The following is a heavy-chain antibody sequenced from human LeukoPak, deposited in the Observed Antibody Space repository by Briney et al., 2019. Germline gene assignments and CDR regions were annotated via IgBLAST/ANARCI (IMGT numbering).Heavy chain of an antibody. V-gene: IGHV4-59*01. CDR1: GGSINSYH. Sequence: PSETLSLTCTVSGGSINSYHWSWIRQPPGKGLEWIGYIYYSGSANYSPKSGSTRHNPSLKGRVTISVDTSQNQLSLKLISMTTADTAVYYCARDFGGSYSWFDHWGQGKLVTVSS. CDR3: ARDFGGSYSWFDH. CDR2: IYYSGSA. J-gene: IGHJ5*02. D-gene: IGHD1-26*01.